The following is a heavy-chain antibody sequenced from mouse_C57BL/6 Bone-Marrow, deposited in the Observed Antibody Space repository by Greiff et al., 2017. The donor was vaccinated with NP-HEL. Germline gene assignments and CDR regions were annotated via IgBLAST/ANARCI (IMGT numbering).Heavy chain of an antibody. CDR1: GFNIKDDY. D-gene: IGHD1-1*01. CDR2: IDPENGDT. CDR3: TTVYYGSSLYAMDY. Sequence: VQLQQSGAELVRPGASVKLSCTASGFNIKDDYMHWVKQRPEQGLEWIGWIDPENGDTEYASKFQGKATITADTSSNTAYLQLSSLTSEDTAVYYCTTVYYGSSLYAMDYWGRGTAVTVSS. V-gene: IGHV14-4*01. J-gene: IGHJ4*01.